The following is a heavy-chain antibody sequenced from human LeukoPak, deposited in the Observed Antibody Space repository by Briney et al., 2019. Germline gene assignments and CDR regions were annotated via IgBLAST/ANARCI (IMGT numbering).Heavy chain of an antibody. Sequence: ASVKVSCKASGYTFTSFGITWVRQAPGQGLEWRGWISAYNGNTNYAQKLQGRVTMTTDTSTRTAYMELRSLRSDDTAVYYCPRDASYDSSGYYPLGSWGQGTLVTVSS. V-gene: IGHV1-18*01. CDR2: ISAYNGNT. D-gene: IGHD3-22*01. CDR1: GYTFTSFG. J-gene: IGHJ4*02. CDR3: PRDASYDSSGYYPLGS.